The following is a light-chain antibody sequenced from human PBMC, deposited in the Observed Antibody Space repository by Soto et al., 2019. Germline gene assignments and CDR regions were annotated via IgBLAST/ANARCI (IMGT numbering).Light chain of an antibody. CDR1: QSIINW. Sequence: DIQMTQSPSTLSASVGDRVTITCRASQSIINWLGWYQQKPGKAPKLLIYKASSLESGVPSRFSGSGSGTDFTLTINRLQPDDFATYYCQHSTSFPWTFGQGNKVEIK. J-gene: IGKJ1*01. V-gene: IGKV1-5*03. CDR2: KAS. CDR3: QHSTSFPWT.